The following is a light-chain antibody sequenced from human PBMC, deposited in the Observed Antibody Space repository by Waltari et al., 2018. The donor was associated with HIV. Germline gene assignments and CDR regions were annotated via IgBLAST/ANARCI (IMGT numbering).Light chain of an antibody. Sequence: EIVVTQVPAALSVSPGERASLSCIASQSVSTNLAWYHQVSGQAPRLLISDSSNRATGVPDRFRGSGSGTHFTLTISSLQSEDSGVYYCQQYSDWPRAFGLGTKVEV. CDR3: QQYSDWPRA. J-gene: IGKJ1*01. V-gene: IGKV3-15*01. CDR1: QSVSTN. CDR2: DSS.